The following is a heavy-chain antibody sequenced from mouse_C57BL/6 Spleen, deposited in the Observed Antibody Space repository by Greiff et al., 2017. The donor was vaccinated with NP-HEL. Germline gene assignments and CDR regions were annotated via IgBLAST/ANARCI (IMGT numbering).Heavy chain of an antibody. CDR3: VHQLGYYFDY. CDR2: IWSGGST. D-gene: IGHD4-1*02. V-gene: IGHV2-2*01. Sequence: QVQLQQSGPGLVQPSQSLSITCTVSGFSLTSYGVHWVRQSPGKGLEWLGVIWSGGSTDYNAAFISRLSISKDNSKSQVFFKMNSLQADDTAIYYCVHQLGYYFDYWGKGTTLTVSS. CDR1: GFSLTSYG. J-gene: IGHJ2*01.